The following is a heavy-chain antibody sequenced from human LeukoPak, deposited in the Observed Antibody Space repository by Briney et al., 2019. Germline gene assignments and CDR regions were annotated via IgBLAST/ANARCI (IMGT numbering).Heavy chain of an antibody. Sequence: PGGSLRLSCTASGFTFSTYDMHWVRQAPGKGLQWVTFIRYDGNSESYADSVKGRFTISRDNSKDTLYLQMNSLRAEDTAVYYCAKDRGLWFGELLPLGPFDYWGQGTLVTVSS. J-gene: IGHJ4*02. CDR3: AKDRGLWFGELLPLGPFDY. V-gene: IGHV3-30*02. CDR1: GFTFSTYD. CDR2: IRYDGNSE. D-gene: IGHD3-10*01.